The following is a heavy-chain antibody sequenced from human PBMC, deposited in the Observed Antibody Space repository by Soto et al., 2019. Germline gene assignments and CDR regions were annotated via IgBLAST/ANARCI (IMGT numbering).Heavy chain of an antibody. CDR1: GYSFTSNW. J-gene: IGHJ5*02. CDR2: IYPGDSDT. CDR3: ARQIRVNSVKVFDP. D-gene: IGHD3-10*01. V-gene: IGHV5-51*01. Sequence: GESLTTSCKGSGYSFTSNWIAWVLQMPGKGLEWMGIIYPGDSDTRYSPSFQGQVTISADKSISTAYLQWSSLKASDTAMYYCARQIRVNSVKVFDPWGQGTMVTVSS.